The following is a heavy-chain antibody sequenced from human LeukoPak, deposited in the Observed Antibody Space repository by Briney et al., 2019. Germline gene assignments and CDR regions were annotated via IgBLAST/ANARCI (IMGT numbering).Heavy chain of an antibody. CDR2: IRYDGSYT. D-gene: IGHD1-26*01. CDR1: GFTFSSYG. V-gene: IGHV3-30*02. CDR3: AKGDGSYQSYFDY. Sequence: GGSLRLSCAASGFTFSSYGMHWVRQAPGRGLEWFAFIRYDGSYTYYADSVKGRFTISKDNSKNTLYVQMNSLRVEDTAVYYCAKGDGSYQSYFDYWGQGTLVTVSS. J-gene: IGHJ4*02.